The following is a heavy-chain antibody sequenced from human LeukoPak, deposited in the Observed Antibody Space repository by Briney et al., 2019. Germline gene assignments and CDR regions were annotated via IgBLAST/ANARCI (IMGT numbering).Heavy chain of an antibody. CDR1: GDSVSSDSSA. D-gene: IGHD6-19*01. CDR3: ARTYSSGWYEKDAFDI. CDR2: TYYRSRWYY. J-gene: IGHJ3*02. V-gene: IGHV6-1*01. Sequence: SQTLSLTCAISGDSVSSDSSAWNWFRQSPSRGLEWLGRTYYRSRWYYDYAVSVKSRITINPDTSKNQFSLQLNSVTPEDTAVYYCARTYSSGWYEKDAFDIWGQGTMVTVSS.